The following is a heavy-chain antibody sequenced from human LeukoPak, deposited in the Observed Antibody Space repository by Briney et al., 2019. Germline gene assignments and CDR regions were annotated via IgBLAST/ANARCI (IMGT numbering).Heavy chain of an antibody. CDR2: IHPEGNEK. D-gene: IGHD1-1*01. Sequence: GGSLRLSCAVSGFTFSNFWMSWVRQAPAGWLEWVANIHPEGNEKYHVESVQGRFTISRDNTKNLLFLQMNGLTVEDTAVYYCARGDDFSGDHWGQGTLVTVSS. V-gene: IGHV3-7*04. CDR3: ARGDDFSGDH. J-gene: IGHJ4*02. CDR1: GFTFSNFW.